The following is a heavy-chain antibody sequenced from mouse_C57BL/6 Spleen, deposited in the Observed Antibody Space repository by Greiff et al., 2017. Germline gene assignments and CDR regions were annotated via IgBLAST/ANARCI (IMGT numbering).Heavy chain of an antibody. CDR3: AREVLGSRSHYARDY. V-gene: IGHV5-17*01. CDR2: IRSCSSTI. Sequence: EVQLQEPGGGLVKPGGSLKLSCAASGFTFSDYGMHWVRQAPEKGLEWVAYIRSCSSTIYYAHTVKGRFTISIDNSTNSRVLLMTSRRSEDTAMYYCAREVLGSRSHYARDYWGQGTSVTVSS. CDR1: GFTFSDYG. J-gene: IGHJ4*01. D-gene: IGHD2-4*01.